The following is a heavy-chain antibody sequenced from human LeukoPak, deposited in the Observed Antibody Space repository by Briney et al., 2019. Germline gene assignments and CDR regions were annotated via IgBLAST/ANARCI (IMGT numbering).Heavy chain of an antibody. Sequence: PGGSLRLSCAASGFTFSSYAMSWVRQAPGKGLEWVSGISGSGGSTYYADSVKGRFTISRDNSKNTLYLQMNSLRADDTAVYYCAKANLRYFQHRGQGTLVTVSS. CDR1: GFTFSSYA. CDR2: ISGSGGST. J-gene: IGHJ1*01. V-gene: IGHV3-23*01. CDR3: AKANLRYFQH. D-gene: IGHD1-14*01.